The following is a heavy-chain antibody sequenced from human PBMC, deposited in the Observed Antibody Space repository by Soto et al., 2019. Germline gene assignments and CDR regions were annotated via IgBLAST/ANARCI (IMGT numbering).Heavy chain of an antibody. CDR2: IYFSGSS. CDR3: ARDRRYSSGSYVNFDS. CDR1: GGSISSGEDY. J-gene: IGHJ5*01. D-gene: IGHD3-10*01. Sequence: PSETLSLTCTVSGGSISSGEDYWSWIRQHPRKGMERIGYIYFSGSSFYNPSLKSRVIISVDTFNHQFSLNLISVTAADTAFYYCARDRRYSSGSYVNFDSWGQGTLVTVSS. V-gene: IGHV4-30-4*08.